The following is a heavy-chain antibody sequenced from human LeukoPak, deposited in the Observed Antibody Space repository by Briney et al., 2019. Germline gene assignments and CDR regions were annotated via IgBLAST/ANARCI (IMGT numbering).Heavy chain of an antibody. D-gene: IGHD2-21*02. J-gene: IGHJ4*02. CDR3: ARDGRFCGGDCYLDY. CDR1: GFTFSDYY. Sequence: PGGSLRLSCSASGFTFSDYYMSWICQTPGKGLEWISYISSSGRIIYYADSVKGRFTISRDNAKNSVYLQMNSLRAEDTAVYYCARDGRFCGGDCYLDYWGQGALVTVSA. V-gene: IGHV3-11*01. CDR2: ISSSGRII.